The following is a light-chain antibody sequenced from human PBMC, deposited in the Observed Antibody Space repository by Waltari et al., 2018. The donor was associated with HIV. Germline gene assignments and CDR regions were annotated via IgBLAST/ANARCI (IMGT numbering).Light chain of an antibody. CDR3: QQYNSLWT. CDR1: QNIGNW. J-gene: IGKJ1*01. Sequence: ITCRANQNIGNWLAWYQQKPGKTPNLLIFKASTLQTGVPSRFSGSGSGTEFTLSIRSLQPDDFATYYCQQYNSLWTFGQGTKVEIK. CDR2: KAS. V-gene: IGKV1-5*03.